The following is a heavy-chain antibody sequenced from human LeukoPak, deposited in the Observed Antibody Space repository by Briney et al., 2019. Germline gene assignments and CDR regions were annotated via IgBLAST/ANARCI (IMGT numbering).Heavy chain of an antibody. CDR1: GYSFTNYW. Sequence: GESLKISCYASGYSFTNYWVAWVRQMPGKGLEWMGIIYPSDSDTRYSPSFQGQVTISADKSISTAYLQWSSLKALDTAIYYCAKGQGYGDHYPIDYWGQGTLVTVSS. J-gene: IGHJ4*02. CDR3: AKGQGYGDHYPIDY. V-gene: IGHV5-51*01. D-gene: IGHD4-17*01. CDR2: IYPSDSDT.